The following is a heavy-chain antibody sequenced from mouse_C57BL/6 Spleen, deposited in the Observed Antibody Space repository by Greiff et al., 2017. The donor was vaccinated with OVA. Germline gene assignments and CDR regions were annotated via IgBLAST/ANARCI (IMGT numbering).Heavy chain of an antibody. CDR3: AKHRGAMDY. CDR2: ISYDGSN. J-gene: IGHJ4*01. V-gene: IGHV3-6*01. Sequence: VQLKESGPGLVKPSQSLSLTCSVTGYSITSGYYWNWIRQFPGNKLEWMGYISYDGSNNYNPSLKNRISITRDTSKNQFFLKLNSVTTEDTATYYCAKHRGAMDYWGQGTSVTVSS. CDR1: GYSITSGYY.